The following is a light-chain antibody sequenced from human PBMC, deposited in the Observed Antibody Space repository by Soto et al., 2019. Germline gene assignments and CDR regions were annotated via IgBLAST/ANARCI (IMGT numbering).Light chain of an antibody. CDR2: ETS. V-gene: IGKV3-11*01. CDR3: QQRSNWPRT. J-gene: IGKJ1*01. CDR1: QSVGSY. Sequence: EIVLTQSPATLSLSPGDRATLSCRASQSVGSYLAWYQQKPGQAPRLLIYETSNRATGIPARFSGSGSGTDFTLTISSLEPEDFAVYYCQQRSNWPRTFGQGTKVEIK.